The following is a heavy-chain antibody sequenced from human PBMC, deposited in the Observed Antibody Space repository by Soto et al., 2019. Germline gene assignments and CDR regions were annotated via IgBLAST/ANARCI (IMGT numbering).Heavy chain of an antibody. J-gene: IGHJ4*02. V-gene: IGHV3-23*01. CDR2: ISGSGGST. Sequence: AGGSLRLSCAASGFTFSSYAMSWVRQAPGKGLEWVSAISGSGGSTYYADSVKGRFTISRDNSKNTLYLQMNSLRAEDTAVYYCATAYYYGSGSYYSPRPFPDYWGQGTLVTVSS. D-gene: IGHD3-10*01. CDR1: GFTFSSYA. CDR3: ATAYYYGSGSYYSPRPFPDY.